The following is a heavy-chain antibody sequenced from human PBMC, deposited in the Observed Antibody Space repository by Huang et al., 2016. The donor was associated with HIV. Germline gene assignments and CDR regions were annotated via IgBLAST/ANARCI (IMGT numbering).Heavy chain of an antibody. Sequence: QLQLQQSGPGLVKPSETLSLTCSVSGGSISSSGYYWEWILQPPGKGLECVGSIFYTGTVNYNPSLKSRATISIDTSENRFSLNLTSVTAADTALYFCARHRTSSYIDSWGRGSLVTVSS. V-gene: IGHV4-39*01. J-gene: IGHJ4*02. CDR1: GGSISSSGYY. D-gene: IGHD3-10*01. CDR2: IFYTGTV. CDR3: ARHRTSSYIDS.